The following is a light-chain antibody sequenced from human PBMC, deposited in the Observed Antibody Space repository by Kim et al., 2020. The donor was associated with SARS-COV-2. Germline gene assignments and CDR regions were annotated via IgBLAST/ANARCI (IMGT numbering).Light chain of an antibody. Sequence: EIVMTQSPATLSVSPGERATLSCRASQSISSNLAWYQQKPGQAPRLLMNGASSRATDIPARFSGSGSGTEFTLTISSLQSEDFAVYYCQQFNNWPLTFGQGTKVDIK. CDR2: GAS. J-gene: IGKJ1*01. CDR1: QSISSN. V-gene: IGKV3-15*01. CDR3: QQFNNWPLT.